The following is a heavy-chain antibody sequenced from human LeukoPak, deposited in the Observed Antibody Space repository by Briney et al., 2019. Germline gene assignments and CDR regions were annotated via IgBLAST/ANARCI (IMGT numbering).Heavy chain of an antibody. V-gene: IGHV3-48*01. J-gene: IGHJ4*02. CDR1: GFTVSSNY. CDR3: ARGTVAGKAPY. D-gene: IGHD6-19*01. Sequence: GGSLRLSCAASGFTVSSNYMSWVRQAPGKGLEWVSYISSSGSTIYYADSVKGRFSISRDNAKNSLHLQMNSLRAEDTAVYYCARGTVAGKAPYWGQGTLATVSS. CDR2: ISSSGSTI.